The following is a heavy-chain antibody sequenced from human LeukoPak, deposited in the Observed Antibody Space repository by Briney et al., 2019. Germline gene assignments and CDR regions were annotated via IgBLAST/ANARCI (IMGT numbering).Heavy chain of an antibody. CDR3: ARSVGATYYYYLDV. CDR2: VFYTGST. CDR1: GASISNFY. J-gene: IGHJ6*03. Sequence: SETLSLTCTVSGASISNFYWSWIRQPPGKGLEWLGYVFYTGSTNYNPSLSSRVTISADTSKNQVSLNLSSVTAADTAVYFCARSVGATYYYYLDVWGKGTTVTVSS. V-gene: IGHV4-59*01. D-gene: IGHD1-26*01.